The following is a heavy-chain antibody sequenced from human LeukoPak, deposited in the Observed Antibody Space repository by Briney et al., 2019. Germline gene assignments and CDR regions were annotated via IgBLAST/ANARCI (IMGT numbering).Heavy chain of an antibody. J-gene: IGHJ5*02. Sequence: ASVKVSCKASGYTFTSYYMHWVRQAPGQGLEWMGIINPSGGSTSYAQKFQGRVTMTRDTSTSTVYMELSSLRSEDTAVYYCARSEGSSWTPLNWFDPWGQGTLATVSS. CDR1: GYTFTSYY. V-gene: IGHV1-46*01. CDR3: ARSEGSSWTPLNWFDP. CDR2: INPSGGST. D-gene: IGHD6-13*01.